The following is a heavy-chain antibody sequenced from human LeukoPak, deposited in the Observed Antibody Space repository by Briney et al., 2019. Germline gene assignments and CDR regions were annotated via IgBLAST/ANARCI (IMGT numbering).Heavy chain of an antibody. CDR3: AKDLKAVAGALGYFDY. Sequence: GGSLRLSRAASGFTFDDYAMHWVRQAPGKGLEWVSGINWNSGNIAYADSVKGRFTISRDNAENSLYLQMNSLRAEDTAFYYCAKDLKAVAGALGYFDYWGQGTLVTVSS. CDR2: INWNSGNI. V-gene: IGHV3-9*01. D-gene: IGHD6-19*01. J-gene: IGHJ4*02. CDR1: GFTFDDYA.